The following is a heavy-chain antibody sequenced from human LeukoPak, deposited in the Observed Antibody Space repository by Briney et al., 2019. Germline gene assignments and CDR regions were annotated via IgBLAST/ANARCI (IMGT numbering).Heavy chain of an antibody. D-gene: IGHD3-22*01. CDR1: GFTVSSNY. Sequence: PRGSLRLSCAASGFTVSSNYMSWVHQAPGKGLEWVSVIYSGGSTYYADSVKGRFTISRDNSKNTLYLQMNSLRAEDTAVYYCAGEKYYYDSSVHYWGQGTLVTVSS. CDR3: AGEKYYYDSSVHY. CDR2: IYSGGST. V-gene: IGHV3-53*01. J-gene: IGHJ4*02.